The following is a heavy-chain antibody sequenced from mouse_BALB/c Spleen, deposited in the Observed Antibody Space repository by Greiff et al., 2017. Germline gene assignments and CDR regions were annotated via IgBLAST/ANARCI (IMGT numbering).Heavy chain of an antibody. CDR1: GFTFSDYY. J-gene: IGHJ4*01. V-gene: IGHV5-4*02. CDR2: ISHGGSYT. CDR3: ARGAYAMDY. Sequence: EVKVEESGGGLVKPGGSLKLSCAASGFTFSDYYMYWVRQTPEKRLEWVATISHGGSYTYYPDSVKGRFTISRDNAKNNLYLQMSSLKSEDTAMYYCARGAYAMDYWGQGTSVTVSS.